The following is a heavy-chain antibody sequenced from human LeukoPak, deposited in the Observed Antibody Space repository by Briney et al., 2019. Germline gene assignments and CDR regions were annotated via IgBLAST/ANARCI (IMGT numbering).Heavy chain of an antibody. CDR1: GFXFSGYG. CDR2: IWYDGSNK. J-gene: IGHJ4*03. V-gene: IGHV3-33*01. Sequence: GGSLRLSCAASGFXFSGYGIHWVRKAPGKGLEWVAVIWYDGSNKYYADSVKGRFTISRDNSKNTLYLQMNSLRADDTAVYYCATENSGSYYGYFDSWGQGTLVTVSS. D-gene: IGHD1-26*01. CDR3: ATENSGSYYGYFDS.